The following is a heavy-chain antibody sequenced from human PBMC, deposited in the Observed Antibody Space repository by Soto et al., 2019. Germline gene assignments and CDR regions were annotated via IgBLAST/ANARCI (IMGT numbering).Heavy chain of an antibody. CDR2: ISGPGSVI. CDR1: GFTFSDYY. CDR3: AKDYYDSSGYSYDAFDI. D-gene: IGHD3-22*01. Sequence: GGSLRLSCVSSGFTFSDYYMHWMRQAPGKGLEWVSYISGPGSVISYADSVKGRFTISRDNAKDSLFLQVNSLRAEDTALYYCAKDYYDSSGYSYDAFDIWGQGTMVTVSS. V-gene: IGHV3-11*01. J-gene: IGHJ3*02.